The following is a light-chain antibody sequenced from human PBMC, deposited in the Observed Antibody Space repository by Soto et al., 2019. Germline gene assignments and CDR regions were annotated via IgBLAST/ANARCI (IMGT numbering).Light chain of an antibody. Sequence: EIVMTQSPATLSVSPGERVTLSCRASQSVSIYLDWYRQRPGQAPRPLIYGASTRATGIPARFSASGSGTEFTLTINSLQSEDFSVYYCQQYNYWPLTFGGGTRVEI. CDR1: QSVSIY. J-gene: IGKJ4*01. CDR2: GAS. V-gene: IGKV3-15*01. CDR3: QQYNYWPLT.